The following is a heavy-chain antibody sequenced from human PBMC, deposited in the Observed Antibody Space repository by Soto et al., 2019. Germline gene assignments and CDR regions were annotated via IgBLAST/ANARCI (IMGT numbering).Heavy chain of an antibody. Sequence: PGVSLRLSCTASGFAIVDYTMNWFRKAPGKGLEWVGFIRGKAYGGTTEYAASVKGRFTISRDDSKSIAYLQMNSLKTEDTAVYYCARDMVPYSSSSTPDYWGQGTLVTVSS. CDR1: GFAIVDYT. CDR3: ARDMVPYSSSSTPDY. CDR2: IRGKAYGGTT. J-gene: IGHJ4*02. V-gene: IGHV3-49*03. D-gene: IGHD6-13*01.